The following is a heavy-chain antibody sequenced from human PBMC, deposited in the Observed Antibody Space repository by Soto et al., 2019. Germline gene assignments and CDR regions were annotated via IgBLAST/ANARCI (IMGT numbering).Heavy chain of an antibody. V-gene: IGHV3-9*01. CDR3: AKDKTFYASEKYFDY. CDR2: ISWNSGSI. J-gene: IGHJ4*02. Sequence: GGSLRLSCAASGFTFDDYAMHWVRQAPGKGLEWVSGISWNSGSIGYADSVKGRFTISRDNAKNSLYLQMNSLRAEDTALYYCAKDKTFYASEKYFDYWGQGTLDTVSS. D-gene: IGHD3-16*01. CDR1: GFTFDDYA.